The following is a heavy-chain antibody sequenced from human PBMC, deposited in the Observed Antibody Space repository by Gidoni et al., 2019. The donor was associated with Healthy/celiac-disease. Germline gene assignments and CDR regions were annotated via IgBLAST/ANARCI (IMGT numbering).Heavy chain of an antibody. CDR2: INPSGGST. D-gene: IGHD5-12*01. CDR1: GYTFTSYY. V-gene: IGHV1-46*01. Sequence: QVQLVQSGAEVKKPGASVKVSCTASGYTFTSYYMHWLRQAPGQGLEWMGIINPSGGSTSYAQKFQGRVTMTRDTSTSTVYMELSSLRSEDTAVYYCAREGGAGDGYTDFDYWGQGTLVTVSS. J-gene: IGHJ4*02. CDR3: AREGGAGDGYTDFDY.